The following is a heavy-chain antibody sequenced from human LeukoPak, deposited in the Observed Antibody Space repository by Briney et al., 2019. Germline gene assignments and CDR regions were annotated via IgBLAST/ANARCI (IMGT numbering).Heavy chain of an antibody. V-gene: IGHV3-23*01. Sequence: GGSLRLSCAASGFMFSNYALSWVRQAPGKGLEWVSGISGSGETTYYSDSEKRRFTISRDNSRTTLYLHMNSLRAEDTAVYFCARESFKALAGYLDSWGQGSLVTVSS. J-gene: IGHJ4*02. D-gene: IGHD6-19*01. CDR2: ISGSGETT. CDR1: GFMFSNYA. CDR3: ARESFKALAGYLDS.